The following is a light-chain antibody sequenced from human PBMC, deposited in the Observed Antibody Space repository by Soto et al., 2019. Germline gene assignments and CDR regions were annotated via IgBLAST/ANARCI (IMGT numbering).Light chain of an antibody. CDR2: GAS. CDR1: QSVSSY. CDR3: QQYNNWPYT. Sequence: EIVMTQSPATLSVSPGERATLSCRASQSVSSYLAWYQQKPGQAPRLLIYGASTRATGIPDRFSGSGSGTEFTLTISSLQSEDIAVYYCQQYNNWPYTFGQGTKVDI. V-gene: IGKV3-15*01. J-gene: IGKJ2*01.